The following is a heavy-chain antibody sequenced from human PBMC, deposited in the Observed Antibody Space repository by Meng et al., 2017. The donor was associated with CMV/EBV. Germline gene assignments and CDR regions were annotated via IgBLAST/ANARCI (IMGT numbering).Heavy chain of an antibody. CDR1: GFTFSSYA. J-gene: IGHJ4*02. CDR3: ARGSYSNYGGIVRNYFDY. CDR2: IYYSGST. D-gene: IGHD4-11*01. Sequence: ESLKISCAASGFTFSSYAMSWIRQPPGKGLEWIGYIYYSGSTNYNPSLKSRVTISVDTSKNQFSLKLSSVTAADTAVYYCARGSYSNYGGIVRNYFDYWGQGTLVTVSS. V-gene: IGHV4-59*01.